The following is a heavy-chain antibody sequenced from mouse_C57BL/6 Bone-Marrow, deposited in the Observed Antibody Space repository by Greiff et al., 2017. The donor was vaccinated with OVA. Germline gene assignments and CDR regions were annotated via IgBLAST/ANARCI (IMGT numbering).Heavy chain of an antibody. V-gene: IGHV3-6*01. D-gene: IGHD3-2*02. J-gene: IGHJ4*01. CDR3: AEGVKAAQATRYAMDY. Sequence: DVQLQESGPGLVKPSQSLSLTCSVTGYSITSGYFWYWIRPLPGNQLELMGNISYDGSTNYNPSLKNRISITRDKTKNQFFLKLNSVSTEDTATYYSAEGVKAAQATRYAMDYWGQGTSVTVSS. CDR2: ISYDGST. CDR1: GYSITSGYF.